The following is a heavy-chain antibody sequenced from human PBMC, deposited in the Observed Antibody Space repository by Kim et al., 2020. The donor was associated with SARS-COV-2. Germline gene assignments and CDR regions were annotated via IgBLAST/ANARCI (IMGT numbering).Heavy chain of an antibody. CDR2: ISYDGSNK. CDR3: EREGPAYCSSTSCHPDAFDV. Sequence: GGSLRLSCAASGFTFSSYAMHWVRQAPGKGLEWVAVISYDGSNKYYADSVKGRFTISRDNSKNTLYLQMNSLRAEDTAVYYCEREGPAYCSSTSCHPDAFDVWGQGTMVTVSS. J-gene: IGHJ3*01. CDR1: GFTFSSYA. D-gene: IGHD2-2*01. V-gene: IGHV3-30-3*01.